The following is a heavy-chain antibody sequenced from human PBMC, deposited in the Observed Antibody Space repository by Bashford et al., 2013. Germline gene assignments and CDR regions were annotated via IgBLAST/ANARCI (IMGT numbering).Heavy chain of an antibody. J-gene: IGHJ4*02. Sequence: GGSLRLSCAASGFSFSGSGMHWVRQAPGKGLEWVAVISYDGSNKYYADSVKGRFTISRDNSKNTLYLQMNSLRAEDTAVYYCTRDSTPYCDGECYFPLDYWGQGTLVTVSS. V-gene: IGHV3-30*03. CDR1: GFSFSGSG. D-gene: IGHD2-21*01. CDR3: TRDSTPYCDGECYFPLDY. CDR2: ISYDGSNK.